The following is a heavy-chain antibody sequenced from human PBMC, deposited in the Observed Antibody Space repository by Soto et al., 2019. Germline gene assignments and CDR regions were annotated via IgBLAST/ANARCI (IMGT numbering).Heavy chain of an antibody. CDR2: IRSKANSYAT. CDR3: TRHCGWERGLCY. Sequence: EVQLVESGGGLVQPGGSLKLSCAASGFTFSGSAMHWVRQASGKGLEWVGRIRSKANSYATAYAASVKGRFTISRDDSKNTAYLQMNSLKTEDTAVYYCTRHCGWERGLCYWGQGNLVTVSS. CDR1: GFTFSGSA. V-gene: IGHV3-73*02. D-gene: IGHD1-26*01. J-gene: IGHJ4*02.